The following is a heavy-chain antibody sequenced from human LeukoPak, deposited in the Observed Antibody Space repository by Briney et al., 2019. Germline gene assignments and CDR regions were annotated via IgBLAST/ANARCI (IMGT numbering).Heavy chain of an antibody. J-gene: IGHJ6*04. V-gene: IGHV1-46*01. D-gene: IGHD1/OR15-1a*01. CDR2: INPSGGST. CDR1: GYTFTSYY. CDR3: AGDDSRGTSGMDV. Sequence: ASVKVSCKASGYTFTSYYMHWVRQAPGQGLEWMGIINPSGGSTSYAQKFQGRVTMTRDMSTSTVYMELSSLRSEDTAVYYCAGDDSRGTSGMDVWGKGTTVTVSS.